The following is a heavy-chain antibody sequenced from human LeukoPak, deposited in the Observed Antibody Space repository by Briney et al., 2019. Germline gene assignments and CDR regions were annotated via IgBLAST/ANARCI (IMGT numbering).Heavy chain of an antibody. CDR3: ASSLVLGTMVRGVMGAFDI. V-gene: IGHV1-2*04. J-gene: IGHJ3*02. CDR1: GYTFTGYY. D-gene: IGHD3-10*01. CDR2: INPNSGGT. Sequence: PGGSLRLSCKASGYTFTGYYMHWVRQAPGQGLEWMGWINPNSGGTNYAQKFQGWVTMTRDTSISTAYMELSRLRSDDTAVYYCASSLVLGTMVRGVMGAFDIWGQGTMVTVSS.